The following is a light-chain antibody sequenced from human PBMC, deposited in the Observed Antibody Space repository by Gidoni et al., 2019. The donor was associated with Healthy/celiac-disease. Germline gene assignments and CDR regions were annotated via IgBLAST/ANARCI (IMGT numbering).Light chain of an antibody. V-gene: IGKV3-15*01. J-gene: IGKJ1*01. Sequence: EIVMTQSTATLSVAPEERATLPCRASQSVSSNLAWYQQKTGQAPMPLIYGASTKSTGIPARFSGSGSGTEFTLTISSLQSEDFAVYYCQKYNNWPAWTFGQGTKVEIK. CDR3: QKYNNWPAWT. CDR1: QSVSSN. CDR2: GAS.